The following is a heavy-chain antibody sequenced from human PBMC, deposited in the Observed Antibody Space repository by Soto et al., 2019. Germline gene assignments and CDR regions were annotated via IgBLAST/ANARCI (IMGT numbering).Heavy chain of an antibody. D-gene: IGHD3-10*01. J-gene: IGHJ5*01. CDR2: IYPGDADT. V-gene: IGHV5-51*01. CDR3: GRLDATRAAWFAGPYNWFDS. Sequence: PGGSLKISCKGSGYSFSSHWIGWVRQMPGKGLEWMGIIYPGDADTRYSSASQGQVTISAYKSTSTASLHWSSLNVSANAMDYYGRLDATRAAWFAGPYNWFDSWGEGTLVTVSS. CDR1: GYSFSSHW.